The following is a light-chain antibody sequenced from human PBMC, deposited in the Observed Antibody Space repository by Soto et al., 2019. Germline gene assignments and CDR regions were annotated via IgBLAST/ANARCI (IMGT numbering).Light chain of an antibody. Sequence: QSALTQPASVSGSPGQSITISCTGTSSDVGGYNYVSWYQQHPGKAPKLMIYEVSNRPPGVSNRFSGSKSGNTASLTISGLQAEDEADYYCSSYTTISTLDVFGGGTKLTVL. J-gene: IGLJ3*02. CDR2: EVS. CDR3: SSYTTISTLDV. V-gene: IGLV2-14*01. CDR1: SSDVGGYNY.